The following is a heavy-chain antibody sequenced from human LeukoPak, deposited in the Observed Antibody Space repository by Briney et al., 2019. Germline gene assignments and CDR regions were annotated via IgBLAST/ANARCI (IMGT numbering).Heavy chain of an antibody. V-gene: IGHV1-8*01. CDR2: MNPNSGIT. Sequence: ASVKVSCKASGYTFISYDINWVRQATGQGLEWMGWMNPNSGITGYAQKFQGRVSMTRNTSISTAYMELSSLKSEDTAVYYCARGLYYYDSTGRTLYDYWGQGTLVTVSS. CDR3: ARGLYYYDSTGRTLYDY. D-gene: IGHD3-22*01. J-gene: IGHJ4*02. CDR1: GYTFISYD.